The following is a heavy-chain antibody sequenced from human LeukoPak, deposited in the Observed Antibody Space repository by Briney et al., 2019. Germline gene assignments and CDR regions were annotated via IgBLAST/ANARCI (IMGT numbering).Heavy chain of an antibody. J-gene: IGHJ4*02. CDR3: ARVIRRYFDY. V-gene: IGHV4-39*06. CDR1: GASVSSSLYY. Sequence: PSETLSLTCSVSGASVSSSLYYWGWIRQPPGKGLEWIGSIYYSGSTDYNPSLRSRVTISLDTSKNQYPLKVRFVTAADTAVYYCARVIRRYFDYWGQGTLVTVSS. D-gene: IGHD6-6*01. CDR2: IYYSGST.